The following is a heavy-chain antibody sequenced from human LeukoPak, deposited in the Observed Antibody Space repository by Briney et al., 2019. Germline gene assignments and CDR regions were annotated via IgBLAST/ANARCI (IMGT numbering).Heavy chain of an antibody. Sequence: ASVKVSCKASGGTFRSYAISWVRQAPGQGLEWMGRIIPIFGTANYAQKFQGRVTITTDESTSTAYMELSSLRSEDTAVYYCASRERSGSYQRYAFDIWGQGTMVTVSS. CDR3: ASRERSGSYQRYAFDI. V-gene: IGHV1-69*05. CDR2: IIPIFGTA. CDR1: GGTFRSYA. D-gene: IGHD1-26*01. J-gene: IGHJ3*02.